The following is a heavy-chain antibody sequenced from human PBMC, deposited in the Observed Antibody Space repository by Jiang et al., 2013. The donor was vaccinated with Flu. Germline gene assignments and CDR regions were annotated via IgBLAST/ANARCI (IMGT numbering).Heavy chain of an antibody. D-gene: IGHD2-15*01. CDR3: ARGRIRGQFDY. V-gene: IGHV4-4*02. Sequence: RVTISVDKSKNQFSLKLSSVTAADTAVYYCARGRIRGQFDYWGQGTLVTVSS. J-gene: IGHJ4*02.